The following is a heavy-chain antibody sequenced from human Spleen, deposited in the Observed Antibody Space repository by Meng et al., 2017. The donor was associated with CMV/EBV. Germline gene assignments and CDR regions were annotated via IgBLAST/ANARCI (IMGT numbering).Heavy chain of an antibody. CDR3: ARDSGATSWFDP. D-gene: IGHD1-26*01. Sequence: SETLSLTCTASGGSISSSSYYWGWIRQPPGKGLEWIGSIYYSGSTYYNPSLKSRVTISVDTSKNQFSLKLSSVTAADTAVYYCARDSGATSWFDPWGQGTLVTVSS. CDR1: GGSISSSSYY. J-gene: IGHJ5*02. CDR2: IYYSGST. V-gene: IGHV4-39*07.